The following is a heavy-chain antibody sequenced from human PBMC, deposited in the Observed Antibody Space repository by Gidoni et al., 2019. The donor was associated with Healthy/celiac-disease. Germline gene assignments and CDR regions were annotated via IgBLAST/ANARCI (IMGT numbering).Heavy chain of an antibody. V-gene: IGHV4-38-2*01. CDR2: IYHSGST. CDR1: GYSISSGSY. D-gene: IGHD2-21*02. Sequence: QVQLQESGPGLVKPSETLSLTCAVSGYSISSGSYWGWIRQPPGKGLEWIGSIYHSGSTYYNPSLKSRVTISVDTSKNQFSLKLSSVTAADTAVYYCARGLGVVTADWFDPWGQGTLVTVSS. J-gene: IGHJ5*02. CDR3: ARGLGVVTADWFDP.